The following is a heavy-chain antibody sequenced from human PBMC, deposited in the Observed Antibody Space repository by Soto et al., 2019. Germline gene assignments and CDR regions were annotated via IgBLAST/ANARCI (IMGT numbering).Heavy chain of an antibody. CDR3: ARTTEKDGKEGLDY. CDR1: GGSISSGTYY. D-gene: IGHD4-4*01. Sequence: SETLSLTCTVSGGSISSGTYYWGWIRQPPGRGLEWIGSIFYDGSTYYNPSLKSRLTMSVDMPNNQFSLKLNSLTAADTAVYYCARTTEKDGKEGLDYWGQGTQVTVSS. J-gene: IGHJ4*02. V-gene: IGHV4-39*07. CDR2: IFYDGST.